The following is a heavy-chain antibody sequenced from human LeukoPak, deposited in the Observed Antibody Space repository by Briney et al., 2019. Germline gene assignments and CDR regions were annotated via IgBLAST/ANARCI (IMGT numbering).Heavy chain of an antibody. CDR2: INPNSGGT. CDR3: ARDDGIAGRRGAFDI. D-gene: IGHD6-6*01. CDR1: GNTFTGYY. J-gene: IGHJ3*02. V-gene: IGHV1-2*02. Sequence: ASVKVSCKASGNTFTGYYMHWLRQAPGQGLEGMGWINPNSGGTNYAQRFQGRVTMTRDTSISTAYMELSRLRSDDTAVYYCARDDGIAGRRGAFDIWGQGTMVTVSS.